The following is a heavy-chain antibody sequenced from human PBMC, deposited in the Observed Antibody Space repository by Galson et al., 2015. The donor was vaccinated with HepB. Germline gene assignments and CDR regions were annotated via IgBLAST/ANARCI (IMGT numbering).Heavy chain of an antibody. Sequence: SLRLSCAASGFTFSSYAMHWVRQAPGKGLEWVAVISYDGSNKYYADSVKGRLTISRDNSKNTLYLQMNSLRAEDTAVYYCARCVRAVPAARGYFQHWGQGTLVTVSS. CDR2: ISYDGSNK. J-gene: IGHJ1*01. V-gene: IGHV3-30*04. CDR3: ARCVRAVPAARGYFQH. CDR1: GFTFSSYA. D-gene: IGHD2-2*01.